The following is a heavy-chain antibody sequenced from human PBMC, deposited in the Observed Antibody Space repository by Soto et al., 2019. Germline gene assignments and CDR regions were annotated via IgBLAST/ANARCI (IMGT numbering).Heavy chain of an antibody. CDR2: IIPIFGTA. D-gene: IGHD5-18*01. J-gene: IGHJ4*02. CDR1: GGTFSSYA. CDR3: ARAKMDTKGDYDY. Sequence: GASVKVSCKASGGTFSSYAISWVRQAPGQGLEWMGGIIPIFGTANYAQKFQGRVTITADESTSTAYMELSSLRSEDTAVYYCARAKMDTKGDYDYWGQGTLVTVSS. V-gene: IGHV1-69*13.